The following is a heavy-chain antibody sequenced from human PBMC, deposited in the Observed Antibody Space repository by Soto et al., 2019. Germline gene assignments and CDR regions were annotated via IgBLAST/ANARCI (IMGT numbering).Heavy chain of an antibody. CDR3: ASEDCSGGSCFFRYGMDV. D-gene: IGHD2-15*01. V-gene: IGHV3-11*01. Sequence: QVQLVESGGGLVKPGGSLRLSCAASGFTFSDYYMSWIRQAPGKGLEWVSYISSSGSTIYYADSVKGRFTISRDNAKNSLYLQRNSLRAEDTAVYYCASEDCSGGSCFFRYGMDVWGQGTTVTVSS. CDR2: ISSSGSTI. J-gene: IGHJ6*02. CDR1: GFTFSDYY.